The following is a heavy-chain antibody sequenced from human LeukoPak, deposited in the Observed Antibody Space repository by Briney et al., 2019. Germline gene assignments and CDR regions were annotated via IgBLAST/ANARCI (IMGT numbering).Heavy chain of an antibody. CDR1: GGSISSYY. D-gene: IGHD3-10*02. CDR2: IYYSGST. V-gene: IGHV4-59*01. Sequence: KTSATLSLTCAVSGGSISSYYWNWIRQPPGKGLEWIGYIYYSGSTNYNPSLKSRVTISIDTSKNQLSLQLTSVTAADTAVYYCATDVRGLVPYYLDFWGQGTLVTVSS. J-gene: IGHJ4*02. CDR3: ATDVRGLVPYYLDF.